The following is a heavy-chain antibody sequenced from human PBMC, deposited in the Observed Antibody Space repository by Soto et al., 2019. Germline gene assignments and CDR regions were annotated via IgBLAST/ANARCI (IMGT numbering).Heavy chain of an antibody. CDR3: ARDHCSGGSCHWYFYL. CDR1: GFTVSSNY. Sequence: EVQLVESGGGLVQPGGSLRLSCAASGFTVSSNYMSWVRQAPGKGLEWVSVIYSGGSTYYADSVKGRFTISRDKSKNTLYLQMNSLRAEDTAVYYCARDHCSGGSCHWYFYLWGRGTLVTVSS. D-gene: IGHD2-15*01. CDR2: IYSGGST. V-gene: IGHV3-66*01. J-gene: IGHJ2*01.